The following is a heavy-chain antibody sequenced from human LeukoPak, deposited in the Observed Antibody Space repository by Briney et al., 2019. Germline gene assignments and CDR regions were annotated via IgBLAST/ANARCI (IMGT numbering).Heavy chain of an antibody. V-gene: IGHV3-20*04. CDR2: ITWNGGST. D-gene: IGHD3-16*01. CDR1: GFSFDDHG. J-gene: IGHJ4*02. CDR3: VKDRSFNRGEPIDY. Sequence: PGGSLRLSCAASGFSFDDHGMSWVRQAPGQGLEWVSGITWNGGSTGYADSVKGRFSISRDNAKDSLFLQMNSLRVDDTAIYYCVKDRSFNRGEPIDYWGQGTLVVVSS.